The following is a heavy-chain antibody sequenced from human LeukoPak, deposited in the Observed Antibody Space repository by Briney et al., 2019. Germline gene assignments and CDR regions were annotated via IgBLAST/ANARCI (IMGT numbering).Heavy chain of an antibody. Sequence: ASVKVSCKASGYTFTSYGISWVRQAPGQGLEWMGWINPNSGGTNYAQKFQGRVTMTRDTSISTAYMELSRLRSDDTAVYYCARASGYSSSWYDYWGQGTLVTVSS. CDR2: INPNSGGT. CDR3: ARASGYSSSWYDY. J-gene: IGHJ4*02. CDR1: GYTFTSYG. D-gene: IGHD6-13*01. V-gene: IGHV1-2*02.